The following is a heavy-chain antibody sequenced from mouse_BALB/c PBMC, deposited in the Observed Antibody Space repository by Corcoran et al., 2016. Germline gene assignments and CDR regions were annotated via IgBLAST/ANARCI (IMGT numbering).Heavy chain of an antibody. V-gene: IGHV14-3*02. Sequence: EVQLQQSGAELVKPGASVKLSCTASGFNIKDTYMHWVKQRPEQGLEWIGRIDPANGNTKYDPKFQGKATITADTSSNTAYLQLSSLTSDDTAVYYWARWDWYFDVWGAGTTVTVSS. CDR2: IDPANGNT. CDR3: ARWDWYFDV. J-gene: IGHJ1*01. CDR1: GFNIKDTY.